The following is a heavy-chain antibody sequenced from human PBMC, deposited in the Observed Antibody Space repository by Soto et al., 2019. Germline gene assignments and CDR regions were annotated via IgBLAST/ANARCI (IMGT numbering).Heavy chain of an antibody. D-gene: IGHD3-3*01. CDR3: ARESRFLEWLFLNWFDP. Sequence: PGGSLRLSCAASGFIFSSYGMHWVRQAPGKGLEWVAVIRNDGSNKYYADSVKGRFTISRDNSKNTLYLQMNSLRDEDTAVYYCARESRFLEWLFLNWFDPWGQGTLVTVSS. V-gene: IGHV3-33*01. CDR2: IRNDGSNK. J-gene: IGHJ5*02. CDR1: GFIFSSYG.